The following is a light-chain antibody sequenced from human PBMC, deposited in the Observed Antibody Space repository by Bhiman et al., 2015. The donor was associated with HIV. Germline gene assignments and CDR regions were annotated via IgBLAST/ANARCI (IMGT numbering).Light chain of an antibody. J-gene: IGLJ2*01. CDR2: KDS. Sequence: SYELTQPSSVSVSPGQTARITCSGDILAKKYARWFQQKPGQAPVVVIYKDSERPSGIPERFSGSSSGTTVTLTISGTQAMDEADYYCQAWDSSTVVFGGGTKLTVL. V-gene: IGLV3-27*01. CDR3: QAWDSSTVV. CDR1: ILAKKY.